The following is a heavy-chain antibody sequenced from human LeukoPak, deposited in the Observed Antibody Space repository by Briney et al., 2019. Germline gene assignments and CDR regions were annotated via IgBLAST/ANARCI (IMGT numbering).Heavy chain of an antibody. J-gene: IGHJ5*02. CDR3: AKEGYGGNPPTS. D-gene: IGHD4-23*01. CDR2: ISSSGSTI. Sequence: PGGSLRLSCAASGFTFSNYEMDWVRQAPGKGLEWVSYISSSGSTIFYADSVKGRFTISRDNSKNTLYLQMNSLTAEDTAVYYCAKEGYGGNPPTSWGQGTLVSVSS. CDR1: GFTFSNYE. V-gene: IGHV3-48*03.